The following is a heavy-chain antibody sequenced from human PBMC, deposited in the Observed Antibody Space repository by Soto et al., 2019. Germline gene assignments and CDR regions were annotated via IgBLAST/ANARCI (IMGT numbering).Heavy chain of an antibody. CDR2: IYPGDLDT. CDR1: GYSFTRYW. V-gene: IGHV5-51*01. J-gene: IGHJ6*02. Sequence: GESLKSSGKGSGYSFTRYWIGWVRQMPGKGLEWVGIIYPGDLDTRYSPPFRGQVTISADRSTTTAYLQWNRPKASDTAIYYCVRDAIRGGSCYYGMDVWGQGTQVTVYS. CDR3: VRDAIRGGSCYYGMDV. D-gene: IGHD6-25*01.